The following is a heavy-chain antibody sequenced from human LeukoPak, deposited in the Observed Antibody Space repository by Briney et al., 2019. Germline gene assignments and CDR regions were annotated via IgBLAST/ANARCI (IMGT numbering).Heavy chain of an antibody. D-gene: IGHD3-3*01. CDR3: ATDRITIFGVVIIPRGWFGP. Sequence: ASVKVSCKASGYTFTSYYMHWVRQAPGQGLEWMGIINPSGGSTSYAQKFQGRVTMTEDTSTDTAYMELSSLRSEDTAVYYCATDRITIFGVVIIPRGWFGPWGQGTLVTVSS. J-gene: IGHJ5*02. CDR1: GYTFTSYY. CDR2: INPSGGST. V-gene: IGHV1-46*01.